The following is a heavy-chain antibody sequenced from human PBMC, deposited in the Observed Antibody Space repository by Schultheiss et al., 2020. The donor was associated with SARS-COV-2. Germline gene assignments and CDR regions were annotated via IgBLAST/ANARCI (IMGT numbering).Heavy chain of an antibody. V-gene: IGHV4-4*07. CDR3: ARGRYDILTGYMFDP. CDR2: IYTSGST. Sequence: SQTLSLTCTVSGGSISSYYWSWIRQPAGKGLEWIGRIYTSGSTNYNPSLKSRVTISVDTSKNQFSLKLSSVTAADTAVYYCARGRYDILTGYMFDPWGQGTLVTVSS. D-gene: IGHD3-9*01. CDR1: GGSISSYY. J-gene: IGHJ5*02.